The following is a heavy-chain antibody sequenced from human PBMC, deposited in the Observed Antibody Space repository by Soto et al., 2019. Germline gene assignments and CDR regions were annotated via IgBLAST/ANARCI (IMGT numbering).Heavy chain of an antibody. V-gene: IGHV4-59*01. D-gene: IGHD3-22*01. CDR1: GDTSTSYY. CDR3: ARDFYDSVGYTWFDS. Sequence: PSETLSLTCTVSGDTSTSYYWGWIRQAPGKGLEWIGHTHNSGTSTHNPSLNGRVTISIDMSKKQFSLKLTSLTSADTAVYYCARDFYDSVGYTWFDSWSQGTLVTVSS. J-gene: IGHJ5*01. CDR2: THNSGTS.